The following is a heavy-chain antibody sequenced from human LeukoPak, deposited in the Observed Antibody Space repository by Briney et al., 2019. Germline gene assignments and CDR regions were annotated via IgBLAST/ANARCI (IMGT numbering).Heavy chain of an antibody. CDR2: MSNDGSIK. CDR3: AREFTIFGVVIQRYDAFDI. V-gene: IGHV3-30-3*01. J-gene: IGHJ3*02. D-gene: IGHD3-3*01. CDR1: GFTFSEYT. Sequence: GGSLRLSCAASGFTFSEYTIHWVRQAPGKGLEWVAVMSNDGSIKKYANSVKGRFTISRDNSKSTLYLHMDSLRAEDTAVYYCAREFTIFGVVIQRYDAFDIWGQGTMVTVSS.